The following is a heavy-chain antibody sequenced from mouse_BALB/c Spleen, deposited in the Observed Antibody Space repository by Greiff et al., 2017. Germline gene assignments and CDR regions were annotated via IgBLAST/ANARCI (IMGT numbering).Heavy chain of an antibody. CDR2: ISSGSSTI. D-gene: IGHD2-14*01. CDR3: ARSGYDYAMDD. Sequence: DVKLVESGGGLVQPGGSRKLSCAASGFTFSSFGMHWVRQAPEKGLEWVAYISSGSSTIYYADTVKGRFTISRDNPKNTLFLQMTSLRSEDTAMYFCARSGYDYAMDDWGEGTSVTVSS. V-gene: IGHV5-17*02. J-gene: IGHJ4*01. CDR1: GFTFSSFG.